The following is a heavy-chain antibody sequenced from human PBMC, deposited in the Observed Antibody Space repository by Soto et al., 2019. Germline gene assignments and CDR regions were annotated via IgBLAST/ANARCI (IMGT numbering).Heavy chain of an antibody. CDR1: GGSISSYY. D-gene: IGHD6-19*01. J-gene: IGHJ4*02. CDR2: IYYSGST. Sequence: SETLSLTCTVSGGSISSYYWSWIRQPPGKGLEWVGYIYYSGSTNYNPSLKSRVTISVDTSKNQFSLKLSSVTAADTAVYYCAREAVAGNFDYWGQGTLVTVSS. CDR3: AREAVAGNFDY. V-gene: IGHV4-59*01.